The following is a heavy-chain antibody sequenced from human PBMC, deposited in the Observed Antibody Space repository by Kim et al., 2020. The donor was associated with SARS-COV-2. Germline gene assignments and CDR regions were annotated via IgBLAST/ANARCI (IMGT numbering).Heavy chain of an antibody. D-gene: IGHD2-15*01. J-gene: IGHJ3*01. CDR1: GFTFSRYA. Sequence: GGSLRLSCAASGFTFSRYAMTWARQAPGKGLEWVAVIYNGDRSSAYRESMRGRFTISRDDSENTLYLRMDSLRDEDTALYFCAKSSDIGGYPDALDLWGQGTMVTVSS. V-gene: IGHV3-23*03. CDR3: AKSSDIGGYPDALDL. CDR2: IYNGDRSS.